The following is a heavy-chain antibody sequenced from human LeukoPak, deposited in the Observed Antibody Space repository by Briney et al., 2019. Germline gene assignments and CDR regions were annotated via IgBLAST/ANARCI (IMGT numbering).Heavy chain of an antibody. V-gene: IGHV4-59*12. J-gene: IGHJ5*02. CDR1: GGSISSYY. Sequence: KASETLSLTCTVSGGSISSYYWSWIRQPPGKGLEWIGYIYYSGSTNYNPSLKSRVTISVDTSKNQFSLKLSSVTAADTAVYYCARATPVLLWFGELDWFDPWGQGTLVTVSS. CDR3: ARATPVLLWFGELDWFDP. CDR2: IYYSGST. D-gene: IGHD3-10*01.